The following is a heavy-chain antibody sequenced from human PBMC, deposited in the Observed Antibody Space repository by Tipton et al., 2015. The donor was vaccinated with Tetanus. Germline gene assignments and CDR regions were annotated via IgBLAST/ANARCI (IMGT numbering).Heavy chain of an antibody. CDR3: ARDDINY. Sequence: SLRLSCEASGFTFSRYWMSWVRQAPGKGLEWVGRIKRKTDGETTDYGAPVKGRFTISRDDSKNTLYLQMDSLTTEDTAVYYCARDDINYWGQGAQVTVSS. CDR1: GFTFSRYW. V-gene: IGHV3-15*01. J-gene: IGHJ4*02. CDR2: IKRKTDGETT.